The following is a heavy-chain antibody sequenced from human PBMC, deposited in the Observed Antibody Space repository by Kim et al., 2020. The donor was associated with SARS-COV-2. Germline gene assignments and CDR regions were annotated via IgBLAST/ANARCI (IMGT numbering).Heavy chain of an antibody. CDR2: IYSGGST. J-gene: IGHJ4*02. CDR3: ARDSSTEQNFDY. V-gene: IGHV3-53*01. CDR1: GFTVSSNY. Sequence: LSLTCAASGFTVSSNYMSWVRQAPGKGLEWGSVIYSGGSTYYADSVKGRFTISRDNSKNTLYLRMNSLRAEDTAVYYCARDSSTEQNFDYCGQGTLVTVSS. D-gene: IGHD4-17*01.